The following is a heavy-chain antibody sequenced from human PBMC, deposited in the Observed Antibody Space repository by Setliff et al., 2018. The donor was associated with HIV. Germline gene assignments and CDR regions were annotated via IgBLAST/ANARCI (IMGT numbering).Heavy chain of an antibody. J-gene: IGHJ5*02. CDR2: INGGNGNI. D-gene: IGHD2-2*01. CDR3: ARAPDIVVVPAARFDP. CDR1: GYTFTNYA. V-gene: IGHV1-3*01. Sequence: ASVKVSCKASGYTFTNYAMHWVRQAPGQRLEWMGWINGGNGNIKYSQKFQGRVTITRDTSASTAYMELSSLRSEYTAVYYCARAPDIVVVPAARFDPWGQGTLVTVSS.